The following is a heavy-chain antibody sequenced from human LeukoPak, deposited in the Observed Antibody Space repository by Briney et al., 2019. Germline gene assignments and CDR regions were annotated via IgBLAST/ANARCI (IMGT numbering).Heavy chain of an antibody. CDR1: GGSISKFY. CDR2: VLYSGST. J-gene: IGHJ4*01. CDR3: ARHYCPRDHCYYFDY. Sequence: SETLSLTCSVSGGSISKFYWSWIRQPPEKGLEWIGYVLYSGSTNYNPSLKSRVTISVDTSRNQVSLKLTSVTAADTAVYYCARHYCPRDHCYYFDYWGLGTLVTVSS. V-gene: IGHV4-59*08. D-gene: IGHD2-8*02.